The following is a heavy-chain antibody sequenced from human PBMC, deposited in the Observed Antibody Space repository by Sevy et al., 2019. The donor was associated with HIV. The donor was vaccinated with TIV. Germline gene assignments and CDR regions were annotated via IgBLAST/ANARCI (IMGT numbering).Heavy chain of an antibody. J-gene: IGHJ6*03. CDR1: GFTFSSYA. D-gene: IGHD3-9*01. CDR2: ISGSGDST. CDR3: AKVVYDILTGYSMVGGYYYMDV. V-gene: IGHV3-23*01. Sequence: GGSLRLSCAASGFTFSSYAMSWVRQAPGKGLEWVSAISGSGDSTYYADSVKGRFTISRDNSKNTLYLQMNSLRAEDTAVYYCAKVVYDILTGYSMVGGYYYMDVWGKGTTVTVSS.